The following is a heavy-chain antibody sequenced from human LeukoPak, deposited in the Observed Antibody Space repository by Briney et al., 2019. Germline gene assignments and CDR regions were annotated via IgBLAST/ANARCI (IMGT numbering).Heavy chain of an antibody. CDR2: IYYSGST. J-gene: IGHJ4*02. Sequence: SQTLSLTCTVSGGSISSGDYYWSWIRQPPGKGLEWIGYIYYSGSTYYNPSLKSRVTISVDTPKNQFSLKLSSVTAADTAVYYCARDLGGSSLLDYWGQGTLVTVSS. CDR1: GGSISSGDYY. D-gene: IGHD1-26*01. CDR3: ARDLGGSSLLDY. V-gene: IGHV4-30-4*08.